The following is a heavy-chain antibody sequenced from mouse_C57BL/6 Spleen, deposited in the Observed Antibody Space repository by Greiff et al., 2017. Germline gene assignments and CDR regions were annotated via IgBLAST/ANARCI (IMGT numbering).Heavy chain of an antibody. CDR3: ARYGNRGYYAMDY. D-gene: IGHD2-1*01. J-gene: IGHJ4*01. CDR2: IDPSDSET. CDR1: GYTFTSYW. Sequence: VQLQQPGAELVRPGSSVKLSCKASGYTFTSYWMHWVKQRPIQGLEWIGNIDPSDSETHYNQKFKDKATLTVDKSSSTAYMQLSSLTSEDSAVYYCARYGNRGYYAMDYWGQGTSVTVSS. V-gene: IGHV1-52*01.